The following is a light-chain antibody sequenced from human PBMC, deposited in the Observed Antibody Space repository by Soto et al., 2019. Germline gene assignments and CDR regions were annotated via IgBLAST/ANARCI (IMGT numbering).Light chain of an antibody. CDR3: SSYTTRSTLV. Sequence: QSALTQPASVSGSPGQSITISCTVTSSDVGAYDFVSWYQHSPGKAPKLVTFDVTHRPPGISDRFSGSKSANTASLTISGLQAADEAFYYCSSYTTRSTLVFGGGTKLTVL. J-gene: IGLJ2*01. CDR2: DVT. V-gene: IGLV2-14*01. CDR1: SSDVGAYDF.